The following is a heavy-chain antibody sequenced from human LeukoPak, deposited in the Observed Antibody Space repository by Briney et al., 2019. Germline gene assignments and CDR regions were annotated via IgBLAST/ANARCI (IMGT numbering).Heavy chain of an antibody. CDR2: IYHSGST. CDR3: ARDKLRHYDILTGYYPRDAFDI. Sequence: SETLSLTCTVSGYSISSGYYWGWIRQPPGKGLEWIGSIYHSGSTYYNPSLKSRVTISVDTSKNQFSLKLSSVTAADTAVYYCARDKLRHYDILTGYYPRDAFDIWGQGTMVTVSS. D-gene: IGHD3-9*01. CDR1: GYSISSGYY. J-gene: IGHJ3*02. V-gene: IGHV4-38-2*02.